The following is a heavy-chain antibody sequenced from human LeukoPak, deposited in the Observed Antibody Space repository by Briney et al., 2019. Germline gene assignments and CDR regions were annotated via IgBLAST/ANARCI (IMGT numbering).Heavy chain of an antibody. Sequence: ASVKVSCKASGYTFTGYYMHWVRQAPGQGLEWMGWINPNSGGTNYAQKFQGRVTMTRDTSISTAYMELRSLRSDDTAVYYCAREYSGSYLGNDYWGQGTLVTVSS. CDR3: AREYSGSYLGNDY. CDR1: GYTFTGYY. V-gene: IGHV1-2*02. CDR2: INPNSGGT. J-gene: IGHJ4*02. D-gene: IGHD1-26*01.